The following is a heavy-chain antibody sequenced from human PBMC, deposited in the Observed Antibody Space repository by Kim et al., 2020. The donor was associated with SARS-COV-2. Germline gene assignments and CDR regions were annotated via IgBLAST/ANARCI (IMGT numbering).Heavy chain of an antibody. D-gene: IGHD6-19*01. CDR3: AKVTSGSSGWFEYFQR. CDR2: IRDSGGST. Sequence: GGSLRLSCAASGFTFNSYAMSWVRQAPGKGLELVSGIRDSGGSTKYADSVKGRFSISRDNSKNTLYLQMDSLRAEDTAVYYCAKVTSGSSGWFEYFQRWVQGTLVTVSS. J-gene: IGHJ1*01. CDR1: GFTFNSYA. V-gene: IGHV3-23*01.